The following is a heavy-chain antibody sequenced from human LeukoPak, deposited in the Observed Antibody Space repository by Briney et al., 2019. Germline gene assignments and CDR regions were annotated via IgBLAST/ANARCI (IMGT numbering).Heavy chain of an antibody. CDR2: IYHSGST. Sequence: PSETLSLTCAVSGGSISSSNWWSWVRQPPGKGLEWIGEIYHSGSTNYNPSLKSRVTISVDKSKNQFSLKLSSVTAADTAVYYCATSNDYGDYVGDAFDIWGQGTMVTVSS. J-gene: IGHJ3*02. V-gene: IGHV4-4*02. CDR1: GGSISSSNW. D-gene: IGHD4-17*01. CDR3: ATSNDYGDYVGDAFDI.